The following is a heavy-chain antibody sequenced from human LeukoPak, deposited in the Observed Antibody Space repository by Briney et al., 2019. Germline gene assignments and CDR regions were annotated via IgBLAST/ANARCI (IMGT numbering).Heavy chain of an antibody. CDR3: ARGITMIVVVHPGRAFDI. Sequence: WASVKVSCKASGYTFTSYYMHWVRQAPGQGLEWMGIINPSGGSTSYAQKFQGRGTMTRDTSTSTVYMELSSLRSEDTAVYYCARGITMIVVVHPGRAFDIWGQGTMVTVSS. V-gene: IGHV1-46*01. D-gene: IGHD3-22*01. CDR2: INPSGGST. CDR1: GYTFTSYY. J-gene: IGHJ3*02.